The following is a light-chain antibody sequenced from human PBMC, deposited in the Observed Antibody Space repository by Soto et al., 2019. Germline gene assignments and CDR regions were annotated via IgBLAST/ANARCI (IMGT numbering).Light chain of an antibody. CDR1: QGIVNY. Sequence: DIQMTQSPASLSASVGDRVTITCRANQGIVNYLAWFQQKPGKVPKILISAASTLQSGVPSRFSATGTGIEFTLTISSLQPEDVATYFCLKYNGAPWTFGQGTEV. V-gene: IGKV1-27*01. CDR3: LKYNGAPWT. CDR2: AAS. J-gene: IGKJ1*01.